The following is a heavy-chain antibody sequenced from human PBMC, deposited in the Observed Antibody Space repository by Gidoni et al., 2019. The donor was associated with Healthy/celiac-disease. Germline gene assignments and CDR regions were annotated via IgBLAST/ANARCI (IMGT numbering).Heavy chain of an antibody. V-gene: IGHV4-39*01. J-gene: IGHJ3*02. CDR1: GGSISSSSYY. CDR3: ASITHFYDSSGFTPFDI. D-gene: IGHD3-22*01. Sequence: QLQLQESGPGLVKPSETPSLTCTVSGGSISSSSYYWGWIRQPPGKGLEWIGSIYYSGSTYYNPSLKSRVTISVDTSKNQFSLKLSSVTAADTAVYYCASITHFYDSSGFTPFDIWGQGTMVTVSS. CDR2: IYYSGST.